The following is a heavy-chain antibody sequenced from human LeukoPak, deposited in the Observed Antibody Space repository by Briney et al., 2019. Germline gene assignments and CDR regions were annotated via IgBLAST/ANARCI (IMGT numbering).Heavy chain of an antibody. V-gene: IGHV3-48*03. CDR3: AELGITMIGGV. Sequence: QPGGSLRLSCAASGFTFSNYEINWVRQAPGRGLEWISYISGSGTSIYHANSVKGRFTISRDNAKNSLYLQMNSLRAEDTAVYYCAELGITMIGGVWGKGTTVTISS. J-gene: IGHJ6*04. CDR2: ISGSGTSI. D-gene: IGHD3-10*02. CDR1: GFTFSNYE.